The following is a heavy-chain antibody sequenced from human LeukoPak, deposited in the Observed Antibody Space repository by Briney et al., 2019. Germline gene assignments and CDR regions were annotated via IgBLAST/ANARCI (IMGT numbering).Heavy chain of an antibody. CDR2: FDPEDGET. Sequence: ASVKVSCKVSGYTLTELSMHWVRQAPGKGLEWMGGFDPEDGETIYAQKFQGRVTMTEDTSTDTAYMELSSLRSEDTAVYYCATSRNYCGSGSYYNRNRYYGMDVWGQGTTVTVSS. CDR1: GYTLTELS. J-gene: IGHJ6*02. CDR3: ATSRNYCGSGSYYNRNRYYGMDV. V-gene: IGHV1-24*01. D-gene: IGHD3-10*01.